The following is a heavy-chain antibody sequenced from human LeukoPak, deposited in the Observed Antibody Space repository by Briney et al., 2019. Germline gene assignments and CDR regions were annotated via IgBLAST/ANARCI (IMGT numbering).Heavy chain of an antibody. Sequence: SETLSLACTVSGGSISSSSYYWGWIRQPPGKGLEWIGSIYYSGSTYYNPSLKSRVTISVDTSKNQFSLKLSSVTAADTAVYYCARLNYHDSSGYPFDYWGQGTLVTVSS. J-gene: IGHJ4*02. V-gene: IGHV4-39*01. D-gene: IGHD3-22*01. CDR3: ARLNYHDSSGYPFDY. CDR2: IYYSGST. CDR1: GGSISSSSYY.